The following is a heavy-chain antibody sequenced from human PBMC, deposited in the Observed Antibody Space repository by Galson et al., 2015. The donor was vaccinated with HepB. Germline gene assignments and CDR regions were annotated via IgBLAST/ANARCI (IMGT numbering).Heavy chain of an antibody. CDR3: TKGDGGYYEIDY. CDR2: INDDGRNT. Sequence: SLRLSCAASGFIIRNYGMSWVRQAPGKGLEWVSTINDDGRNTHYADNVRGRLTISKDTSENTLYLHMNSLRADDTAVYYCTKGDGGYYEIDYWGQGALVSVSS. D-gene: IGHD1-26*01. CDR1: GFIIRNYG. J-gene: IGHJ4*02. V-gene: IGHV3-23*01.